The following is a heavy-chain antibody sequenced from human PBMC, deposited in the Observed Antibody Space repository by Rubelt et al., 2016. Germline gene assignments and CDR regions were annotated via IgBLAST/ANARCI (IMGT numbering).Heavy chain of an antibody. Sequence: QVQLQESGPGLVKPSETLSLTCTVSGYSISSDYCWSWIRQPPGKGLEWIGSISHSGATYYNPSLMSRVTMSIDTPKNQFSLKLSSVTAADTAVYYCARDGADYGDYDFAYWGQGTLVTVSS. V-gene: IGHV4-38-2*02. D-gene: IGHD4-17*01. CDR3: ARDGADYGDYDFAY. CDR1: GYSISSDYC. J-gene: IGHJ4*02. CDR2: ISHSGAT.